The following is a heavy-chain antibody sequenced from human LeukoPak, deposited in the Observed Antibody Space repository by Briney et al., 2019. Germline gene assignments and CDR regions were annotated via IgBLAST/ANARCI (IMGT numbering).Heavy chain of an antibody. Sequence: GGSLRLSCAASGFTFSSYAMSWVRQAPGKGLEWVSAISGSGGSTYYADSVKGRFTISRDNSKNTLYLQMNSLRAEDTAVYYCAKEGKDYGDYNLAFDIWGQGTMVTVSS. J-gene: IGHJ3*02. CDR2: ISGSGGST. D-gene: IGHD4-17*01. V-gene: IGHV3-23*01. CDR3: AKEGKDYGDYNLAFDI. CDR1: GFTFSSYA.